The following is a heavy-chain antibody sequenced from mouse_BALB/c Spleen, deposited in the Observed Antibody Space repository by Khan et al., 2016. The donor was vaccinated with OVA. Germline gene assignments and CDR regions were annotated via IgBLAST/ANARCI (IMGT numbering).Heavy chain of an antibody. V-gene: IGHV3-2*02. D-gene: IGHD1-1*01. CDR2: ISYSGNT. CDR3: ARIYGGDFDY. J-gene: IGHJ2*01. Sequence: EVQLVESGPGLVKPSQSLSLTCTVTGYSITSDYAWNWIRQFPGNKLEWMGHISYSGNTKYNPSLKSRISITRDPSKNQFFLQLDSVTTEDTATYYCARIYGGDFDYWGQGTTLTVSS. CDR1: GYSITSDYA.